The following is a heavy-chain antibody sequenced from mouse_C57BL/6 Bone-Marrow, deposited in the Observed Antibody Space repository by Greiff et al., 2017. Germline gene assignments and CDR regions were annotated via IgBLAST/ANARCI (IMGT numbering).Heavy chain of an antibody. J-gene: IGHJ1*03. CDR1: GYTFPSYW. V-gene: IGHV1-69*01. D-gene: IGHD4-1*01. CDR3: AREGTGPWYFDV. Sequence: VQLQQPGAELVMPGASVKLSCKASGYTFPSYWMHWVKQRPGQGLEWIGEIDPSDSYTNYNQKFKGKSTLTVDKSSSTAYVQLSSLTSEDSAVYYCAREGTGPWYFDVWGTGTTVTVSS. CDR2: IDPSDSYT.